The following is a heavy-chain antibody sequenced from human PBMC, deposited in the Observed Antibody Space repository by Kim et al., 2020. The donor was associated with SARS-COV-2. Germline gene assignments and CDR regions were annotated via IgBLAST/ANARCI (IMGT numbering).Heavy chain of an antibody. D-gene: IGHD3-10*01. CDR1: GFTFDDYA. Sequence: GGSLRLSCAASGFTFDDYAMHWVRQAPGKGLEWVSGISWNSGSIGYADSVKGRFTISRDNAKNSLYLQMNSLRAEDTALYYCAKDVFGGPLGGGFAYWG. V-gene: IGHV3-9*01. CDR3: AKDVFGGPLGGGFAY. J-gene: IGHJ4*01. CDR2: ISWNSGSI.